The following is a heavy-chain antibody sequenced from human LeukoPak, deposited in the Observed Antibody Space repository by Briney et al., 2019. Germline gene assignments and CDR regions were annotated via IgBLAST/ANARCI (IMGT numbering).Heavy chain of an antibody. CDR1: GFTFSSYS. CDR3: ARDGWFRDYNWFDP. V-gene: IGHV3-48*01. D-gene: IGHD3-10*01. J-gene: IGHJ5*02. CDR2: ISSASNTI. Sequence: GGSLRLSCAASGFTFSSYSMNWVRQAPGKGLEWVSYISSASNTIYYADSVKGRFTISRDNAKNSLYLQMNSLRAEDTAMYYCARDGWFRDYNWFDPWGQGTLVTVSS.